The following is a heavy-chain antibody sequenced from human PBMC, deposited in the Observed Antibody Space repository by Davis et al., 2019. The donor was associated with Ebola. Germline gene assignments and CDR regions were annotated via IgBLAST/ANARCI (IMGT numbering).Heavy chain of an antibody. CDR1: GFTFSSYA. J-gene: IGHJ6*02. Sequence: PGGSLRLSCAASGFTFSSYAMHWVRQAPGKGLEWVAVISYDGSNKYYADSVKGRFTISRDNSKNTLYLQMNSLRAEDTAVYYCANIPHYGDHEDYYYYGMDVWGQGTTVTVSS. CDR3: ANIPHYGDHEDYYYYGMDV. CDR2: ISYDGSNK. V-gene: IGHV3-30-3*01. D-gene: IGHD4-17*01.